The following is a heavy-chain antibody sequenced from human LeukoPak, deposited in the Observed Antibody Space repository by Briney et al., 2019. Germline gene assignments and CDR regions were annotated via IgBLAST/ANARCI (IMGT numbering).Heavy chain of an antibody. J-gene: IGHJ4*02. V-gene: IGHV3-7*01. CDR2: INQGGSEK. Sequence: GGSLRLSCAASGFTFSSYWMSWVRQAPGKGLEWVANINQGGSEKTYVDSVKGRFTISRDNAKNSLFLQMNSLRAEDTAVYYCAKARYGSGTFDYWGQGTLVTVSS. CDR1: GFTFSSYW. CDR3: AKARYGSGTFDY. D-gene: IGHD3-10*01.